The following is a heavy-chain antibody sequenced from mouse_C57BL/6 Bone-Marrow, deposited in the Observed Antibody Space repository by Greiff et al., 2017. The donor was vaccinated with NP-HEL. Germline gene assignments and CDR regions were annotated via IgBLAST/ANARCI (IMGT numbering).Heavy chain of an antibody. J-gene: IGHJ3*01. Sequence: DVMLVESGEGLVKPGGSLKLSCAASGFTFSSYAMSWVRQTPEKRLEWVAYISSGGDYIYYAATVQGRFTISRDNARNTLYLQMSSLKSEDTAMYYCTRDCGNGYAYWGQGTLVTVSA. D-gene: IGHD2-1*01. CDR1: GFTFSSYA. CDR3: TRDCGNGYAY. CDR2: ISSGGDYI. V-gene: IGHV5-9-1*02.